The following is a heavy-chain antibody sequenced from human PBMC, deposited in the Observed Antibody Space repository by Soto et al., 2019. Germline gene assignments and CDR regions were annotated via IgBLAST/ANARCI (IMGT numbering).Heavy chain of an antibody. Sequence: EVQLVESGGGLVQPGGSLRLSCAASGFTFSNAWMTWVRQAPGKGLEWVGRVKSKTDGGTIDYAAPVKDRFTISREDSKNTLYLQMNSLKAEDTAVYYCMGTYSGSYFRFDYWGQGTLVTVSS. CDR2: VKSKTDGGTI. CDR1: GFTFSNAW. CDR3: MGTYSGSYFRFDY. J-gene: IGHJ4*02. V-gene: IGHV3-15*01. D-gene: IGHD1-26*01.